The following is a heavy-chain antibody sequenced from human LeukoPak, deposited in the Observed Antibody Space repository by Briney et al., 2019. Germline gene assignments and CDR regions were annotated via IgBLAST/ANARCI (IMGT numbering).Heavy chain of an antibody. CDR1: GYTFTSYY. CDR3: ARDRKGYGSGSHYMDV. CDR2: INPSGGST. V-gene: IGHV1-46*01. D-gene: IGHD3-10*01. J-gene: IGHJ6*03. Sequence: GASVKVSCKASGYTFTSYYMHWVRQAPGQGLEWMGIINPSGGSTSYAQKFQGRVTMTRDMSTSTVYMELSSLRAEDTAVYYCARDRKGYGSGSHYMDVWGKGTTVTVSS.